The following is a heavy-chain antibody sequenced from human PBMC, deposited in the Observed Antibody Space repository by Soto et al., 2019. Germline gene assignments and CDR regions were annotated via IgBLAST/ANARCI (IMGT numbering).Heavy chain of an antibody. Sequence: GGSLRLSCAASGFTFSNAWMNWVRQAPGKGLEWVGRIKSKTDGGTTDYAAPVKGRFTISRDDSKNTLYLQMNSLRDEDTAVYYCARDLSGSGPLGFDYWGQGTLVTVSS. D-gene: IGHD6-19*01. CDR3: ARDLSGSGPLGFDY. CDR1: GFTFSNAW. CDR2: IKSKTDGGTT. J-gene: IGHJ4*02. V-gene: IGHV3-15*07.